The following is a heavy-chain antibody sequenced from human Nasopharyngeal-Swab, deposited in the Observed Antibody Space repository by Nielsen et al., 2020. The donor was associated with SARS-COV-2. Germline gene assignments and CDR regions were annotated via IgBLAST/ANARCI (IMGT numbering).Heavy chain of an antibody. CDR3: AREGRRVGYYYYMDV. J-gene: IGHJ6*03. Sequence: WGRQAPEQGLEWMGGIIPIFGTANYAQKFQGRVTITADKSTTTAYMELSILRSEDTAVYYCAREGRRVGYYYYMDVWGKGTTVTVSS. D-gene: IGHD1-26*01. V-gene: IGHV1-69*06. CDR2: IIPIFGTA.